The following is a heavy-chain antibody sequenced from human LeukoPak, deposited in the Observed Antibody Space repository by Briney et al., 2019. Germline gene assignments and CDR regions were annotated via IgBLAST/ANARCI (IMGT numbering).Heavy chain of an antibody. J-gene: IGHJ4*02. Sequence: GESLKISCQGSEYSFATYWIAWLRRMPGKGLEWMGIIYPSDSDTRYSPSFQGQVTISADKSIKTAYLQWSSLKASDTAMYYCARPLQGIVGATGFDYWGQGTLVTVSS. CDR3: ARPLQGIVGATGFDY. D-gene: IGHD1-26*01. CDR2: IYPSDSDT. V-gene: IGHV5-51*01. CDR1: EYSFATYW.